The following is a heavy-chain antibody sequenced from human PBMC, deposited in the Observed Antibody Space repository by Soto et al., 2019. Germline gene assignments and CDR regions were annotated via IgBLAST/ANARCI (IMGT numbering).Heavy chain of an antibody. J-gene: IGHJ4*02. CDR3: ARSGDCTGTSCHLRGPFDS. CDR1: VFTFSLYA. V-gene: IGHV3-33*01. D-gene: IGHD2-8*02. CDR2: IWGDGGDK. Sequence: QPWWSLRLSCSASVFTFSLYAIHWFRQAPGKGLEWVAAIWGDGGDKKYADSVKGRFTVSRDNSKNTLYLQMNSLRDEDTAVYFCARSGDCTGTSCHLRGPFDSWGPGTLVTVSS.